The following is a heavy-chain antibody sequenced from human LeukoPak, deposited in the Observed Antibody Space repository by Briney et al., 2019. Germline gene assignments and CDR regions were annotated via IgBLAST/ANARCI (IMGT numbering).Heavy chain of an antibody. CDR1: GYTFTSYD. D-gene: IGHD3-16*02. J-gene: IGHJ4*02. Sequence: ASVKVSCKASGYTFTSYDINWVRQATGQGLEWMGWMNPNSGNTGYAQKFQGRVTMTRNTSISTAYMELSSLRSEDTAVYHCARGRYDYIWGSYRYTGSPLDYWGQGTLVTVSS. V-gene: IGHV1-8*01. CDR3: ARGRYDYIWGSYRYTGSPLDY. CDR2: MNPNSGNT.